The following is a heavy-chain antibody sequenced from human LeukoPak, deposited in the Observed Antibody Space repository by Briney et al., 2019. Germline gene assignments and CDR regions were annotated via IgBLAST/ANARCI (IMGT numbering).Heavy chain of an antibody. J-gene: IGHJ4*02. V-gene: IGHV4-59*11. Sequence: SETLSLTCTVGGGSLSGHYWGWIRQPPGKGLELVGHIYYTGTTFYNPFLNSRVTITLDTSRNQFSLRLTSVIAADTAVYYCARFSWGCSTASCYLTNWGQGALVTVSS. CDR1: GGSLSGHY. CDR2: IYYTGTT. CDR3: ARFSWGCSTASCYLTN. D-gene: IGHD2-2*01.